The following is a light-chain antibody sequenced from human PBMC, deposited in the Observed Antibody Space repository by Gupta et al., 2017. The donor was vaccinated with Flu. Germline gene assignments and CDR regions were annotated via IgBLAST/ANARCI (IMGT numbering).Light chain of an antibody. CDR3: QVWDGGRDDSGL. Sequence: SYVLTQPPSVSVAPGPTARMTCGGDNIGSKSVQWYQQKPGQAPVVVVYDDSDRPSGIPERFSGSHSGNTATLTINRVDAGDEADYYCQVWDGGRDDSGLFGGGTKLTVL. V-gene: IGLV3-21*02. J-gene: IGLJ2*01. CDR2: DDS. CDR1: NIGSKS.